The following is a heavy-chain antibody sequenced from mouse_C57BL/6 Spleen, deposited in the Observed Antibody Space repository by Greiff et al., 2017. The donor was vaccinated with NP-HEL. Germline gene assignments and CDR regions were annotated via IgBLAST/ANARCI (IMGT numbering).Heavy chain of an antibody. J-gene: IGHJ1*03. D-gene: IGHD3-3*01. V-gene: IGHV1-15*01. CDR1: GYTFTDYE. Sequence: QVQLQQSGAELVRPGASVTLSCKASGYTFTDYEMHWVKQTPVHGLEWIGAIDPETGGTAYNQKFKGKAILTADKSSSTAYMELRSLTSEDSAVYYCTMAGYWYFDVWGTGTTVTVSS. CDR2: IDPETGGT. CDR3: TMAGYWYFDV.